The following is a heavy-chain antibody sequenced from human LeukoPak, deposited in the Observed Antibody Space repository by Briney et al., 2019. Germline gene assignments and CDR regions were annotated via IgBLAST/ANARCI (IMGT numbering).Heavy chain of an antibody. CDR2: ISYDGSNK. CDR1: GFTFSSYG. D-gene: IGHD5-18*01. Sequence: GGFLRLSCAASGFTFSSYGMHWVRQAPGKGLEWVAVISYDGSNKYYADSVKGRFTISRDNSKNTLYLQMNSLRAEDTAVYYCARDEEWIQDWSLLNYWGQGTLVTVSS. CDR3: ARDEEWIQDWSLLNY. J-gene: IGHJ4*02. V-gene: IGHV3-30*19.